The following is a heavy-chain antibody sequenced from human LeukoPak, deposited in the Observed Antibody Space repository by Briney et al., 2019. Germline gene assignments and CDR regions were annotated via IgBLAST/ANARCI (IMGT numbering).Heavy chain of an antibody. Sequence: GGSLRLSCAASGFTLSGYSMNWVRQAPGKGLEWVSSISGGGETTYYADSAKGRFTISRDNSQNTLYLQMNSLRAEDTAVYYCARDYADYVGYFFFDYWGQGTLVTVSS. V-gene: IGHV3-23*01. CDR3: ARDYADYVGYFFFDY. CDR2: ISGGGETT. D-gene: IGHD4-17*01. J-gene: IGHJ4*02. CDR1: GFTLSGYS.